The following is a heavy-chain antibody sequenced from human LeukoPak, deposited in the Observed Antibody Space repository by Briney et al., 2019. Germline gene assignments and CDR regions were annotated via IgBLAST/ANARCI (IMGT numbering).Heavy chain of an antibody. J-gene: IGHJ4*02. CDR2: ISWNSGSI. Sequence: GGSLRLSCAASGFTFDDYAMHWVRQAPGKGLEWASGISWNSGSIGYADSVKGRFTISRDNAKNSLYLQMNSLRAEDTALYYCAKGHSSSWYSDYFDYWGQGTLVTVSS. CDR3: AKGHSSSWYSDYFDY. CDR1: GFTFDDYA. D-gene: IGHD6-13*01. V-gene: IGHV3-9*01.